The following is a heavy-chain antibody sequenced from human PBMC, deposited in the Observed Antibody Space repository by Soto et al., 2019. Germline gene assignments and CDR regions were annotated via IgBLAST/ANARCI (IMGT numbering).Heavy chain of an antibody. D-gene: IGHD3-9*01. V-gene: IGHV3-13*01. CDR3: ARGVPSEYYDILTGYYLSYYYYGMDV. CDR1: GFTFSSYD. Sequence: GGSLRLSCAASGFTFSSYDMHWVRQATGKGLEWVSAIGTAGDTYYPGSVKGRFTISRENAKNSLYLQMNSLRAEDTAVYYCARGVPSEYYDILTGYYLSYYYYGMDVWGQGTTVTVSS. CDR2: IGTAGDT. J-gene: IGHJ6*02.